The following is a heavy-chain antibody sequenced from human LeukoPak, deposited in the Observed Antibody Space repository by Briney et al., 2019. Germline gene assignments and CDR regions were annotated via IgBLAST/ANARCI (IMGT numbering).Heavy chain of an antibody. J-gene: IGHJ4*02. CDR3: ARSHYGSGSYYFDY. CDR1: GGSISSYY. D-gene: IGHD3-10*01. V-gene: IGHV4-59*01. Sequence: SETLSLTCTVSGGSISSYYWSWIRQPPGKGLEWIGYIYYSGSTNYNPSLKSRVTISVDTSKNQFSLKPSSVTAADTAVYYCARSHYGSGSYYFDYWGQGTLVTVSS. CDR2: IYYSGST.